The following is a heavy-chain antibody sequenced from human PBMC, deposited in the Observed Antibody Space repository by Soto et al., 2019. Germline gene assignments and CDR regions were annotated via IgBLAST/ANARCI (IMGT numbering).Heavy chain of an antibody. CDR3: ARSETRSELSRKQWLVRRGHTQSYYFDY. V-gene: IGHV4-34*01. CDR1: GGSFSCYY. Sequence: SETLSLTCAVYGGSFSCYYWSWIRQPPGKGLEWIVEINHSGSTNYNPSLKSRVTISVDTSKNQFSLKLSSVTAADTAVYYCARSETRSELSRKQWLVRRGHTQSYYFDYWGQGTLVTVSS. D-gene: IGHD6-19*01. CDR2: INHSGST. J-gene: IGHJ4*02.